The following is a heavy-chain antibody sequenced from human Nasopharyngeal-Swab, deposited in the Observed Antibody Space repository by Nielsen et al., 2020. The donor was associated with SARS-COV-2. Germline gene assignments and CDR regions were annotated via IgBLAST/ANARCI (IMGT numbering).Heavy chain of an antibody. J-gene: IGHJ4*02. D-gene: IGHD2-15*01. Sequence: WILQPPGKGLERIGYIYYSGSTYYNPSLKSRVTISVDTSKNQFSLKLSSVTAADTAVYYCARAVVWVGAAPSAVWGYFDYWGQGTLVTVSS. CDR2: IYYSGST. V-gene: IGHV4-30-4*01. CDR3: ARAVVWVGAAPSAVWGYFDY.